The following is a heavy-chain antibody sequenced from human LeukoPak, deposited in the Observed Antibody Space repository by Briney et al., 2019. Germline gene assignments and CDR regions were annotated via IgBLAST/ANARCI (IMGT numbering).Heavy chain of an antibody. Sequence: GGSLRLSCAASGFTVSSNYMSWVRQAPGKGLEWVSVIYSGGSTYYADSVKGRFTISRDNAKNSLYLQMNSLRVEDTAVYYCATQSYGAFDYWGQGALVTVSS. CDR1: GFTVSSNY. J-gene: IGHJ4*02. CDR3: ATQSYGAFDY. V-gene: IGHV3-53*01. D-gene: IGHD4-17*01. CDR2: IYSGGST.